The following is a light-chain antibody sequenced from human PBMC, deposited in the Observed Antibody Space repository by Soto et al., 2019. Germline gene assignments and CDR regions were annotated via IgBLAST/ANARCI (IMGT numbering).Light chain of an antibody. CDR1: QSISSW. V-gene: IGKV1-5*01. CDR3: QQYNSYSLT. CDR2: DAS. J-gene: IGKJ4*01. Sequence: DIQMTQSPSTLSASVGDRVTITCRASQSISSWLAWYQQKPGKAPKLLIYDASSLESGVPSRFSGSGSGTECTLTISSLQPDDFATYYCQQYNSYSLTFGGGTKVDI.